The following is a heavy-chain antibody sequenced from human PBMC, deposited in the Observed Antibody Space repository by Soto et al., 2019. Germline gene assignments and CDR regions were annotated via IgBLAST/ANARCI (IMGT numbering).Heavy chain of an antibody. Sequence: PGGSLRLSCAASGFTFSSYAMSWVRQAPGKGLEWVSAVSGSGGSTYYADSVKGRFTISRDNSKNTLYLQMNSLRAEDTAVYYCAKDHSGYYLGNAFDIWGQGTMVTVSS. D-gene: IGHD3-22*01. CDR3: AKDHSGYYLGNAFDI. CDR1: GFTFSSYA. V-gene: IGHV3-23*01. CDR2: VSGSGGST. J-gene: IGHJ3*02.